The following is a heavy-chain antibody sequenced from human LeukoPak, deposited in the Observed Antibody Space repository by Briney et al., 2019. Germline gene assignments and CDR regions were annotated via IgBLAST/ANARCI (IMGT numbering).Heavy chain of an antibody. Sequence: PSETLSLTCAVYGGSFSGYYWSWIRQPPGKGLEWIGEINHSGSTNYNPSLKSRVTISVDTSKNQFSLKLSSVTAADTAVYYCAREVDTAMYDYWGQGTLVTVSS. CDR1: GGSFSGYY. V-gene: IGHV4-34*01. D-gene: IGHD5-18*01. CDR3: AREVDTAMYDY. CDR2: INHSGST. J-gene: IGHJ4*02.